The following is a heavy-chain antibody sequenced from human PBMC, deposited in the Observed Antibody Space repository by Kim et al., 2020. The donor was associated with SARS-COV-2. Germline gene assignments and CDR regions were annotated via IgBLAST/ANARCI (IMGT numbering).Heavy chain of an antibody. V-gene: IGHV3-21*01. D-gene: IGHD6-19*01. J-gene: IGHJ2*01. CDR3: ASSSGFGWYFDL. Sequence: YYADSVKGRFTISRDNDKNSWYLQMNSLGAEDTAVYYCASSSGFGWYFDLWGRGTLVTVSS.